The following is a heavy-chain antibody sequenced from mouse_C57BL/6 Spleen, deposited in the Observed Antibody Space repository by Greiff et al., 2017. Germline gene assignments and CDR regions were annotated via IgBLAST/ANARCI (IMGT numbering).Heavy chain of an antibody. J-gene: IGHJ3*01. V-gene: IGHV1-26*01. CDR1: GYTFTDYY. D-gene: IGHD2-3*01. CDR3: ARGWLLRGWFAD. Sequence: VQLQQSGLELVKPGASVKISCKASGYTFTDYYMNWVKQSHGKSLEWIGDINPNNGGTSYNQKFKGKATLTVDKSSSTAYMELRSLTSEDSAVYYCARGWLLRGWFADWGQGTLVSVSA. CDR2: INPNNGGT.